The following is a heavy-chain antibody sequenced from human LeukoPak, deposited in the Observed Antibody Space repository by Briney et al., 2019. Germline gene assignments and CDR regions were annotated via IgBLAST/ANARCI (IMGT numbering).Heavy chain of an antibody. CDR3: ARLPNFGSPLDY. Sequence: GESLKISCQGSGYSFNTYWIDWVRQMPGKGLEWMGIIYPGDSDTRYSPSFQGQVTISADKSISTAYPQWSSLKASDTAMYYCARLPNFGSPLDYWGQGTLVTVSS. CDR2: IYPGDSDT. J-gene: IGHJ4*02. D-gene: IGHD1-26*01. V-gene: IGHV5-51*01. CDR1: GYSFNTYW.